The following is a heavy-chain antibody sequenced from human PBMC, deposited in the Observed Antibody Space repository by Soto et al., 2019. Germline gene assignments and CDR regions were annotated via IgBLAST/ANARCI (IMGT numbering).Heavy chain of an antibody. CDR3: ARDPDNDILTGSGRSDFDS. D-gene: IGHD3-9*01. CDR1: GFSFSSYS. J-gene: IGHJ4*02. CDR2: ITSGGSFI. V-gene: IGHV3-21*01. Sequence: GGSLRLSCAASGFSFSSYSMNWVRQAPGKGLEWVSSITSGGSFIHYADSVKGRFTISRDNAEKSLFLQMNSLRHEDTAVYYCARDPDNDILTGSGRSDFDSWGQGTLVTVSS.